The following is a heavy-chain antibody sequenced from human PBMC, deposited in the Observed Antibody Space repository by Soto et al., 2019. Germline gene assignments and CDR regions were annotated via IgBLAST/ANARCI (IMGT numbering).Heavy chain of an antibody. D-gene: IGHD4-17*01. CDR3: ARVQGLTTVTTLYDY. Sequence: EVQLLESGGGLVQPGGSLRLSCAASGFTFSSYAMSWVRQAPGKGLEWVSAISGSGGSTYYADSVKGRFTISRDNAKNTLYLQLNSLRAEDTAVYYCARVQGLTTVTTLYDYWGQGTLVTGSS. CDR1: GFTFSSYA. J-gene: IGHJ4*02. V-gene: IGHV3-23*01. CDR2: ISGSGGST.